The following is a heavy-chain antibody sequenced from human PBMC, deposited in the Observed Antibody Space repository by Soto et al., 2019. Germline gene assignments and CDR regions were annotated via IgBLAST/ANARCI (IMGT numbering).Heavy chain of an antibody. CDR1: GGSFSGYY. Sequence: SETLSLTCAVYGGSFSGYYWSWIRQPPGKGLEWIGEINHSGSTNYNPSLKSRVTISVDTSKNQFSLKLSSVTAADTAVYYCARVPWWRYMDVWGKGTTVTVSS. CDR3: ARVPWWRYMDV. V-gene: IGHV4-34*01. CDR2: INHSGST. D-gene: IGHD2-15*01. J-gene: IGHJ6*03.